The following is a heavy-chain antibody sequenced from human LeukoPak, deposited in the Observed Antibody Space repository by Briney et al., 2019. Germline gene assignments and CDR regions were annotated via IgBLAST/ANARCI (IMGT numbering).Heavy chain of an antibody. CDR3: ARGGYSYGLYYFDY. Sequence: PGGSLRLSCAASGFTSSSYWMHWVRQAPGKGLVWVSRINSDGSSTTYADSVKGRFTISRDNAKNTLYLQMNSLRAEDTAVYYCARGGYSYGLYYFDYWGQGTLVTVSS. CDR2: INSDGSST. V-gene: IGHV3-74*01. CDR1: GFTSSSYW. D-gene: IGHD5-18*01. J-gene: IGHJ4*02.